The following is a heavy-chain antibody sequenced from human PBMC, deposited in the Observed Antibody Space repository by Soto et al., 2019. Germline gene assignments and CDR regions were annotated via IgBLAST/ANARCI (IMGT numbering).Heavy chain of an antibody. CDR1: GDSVSSNSAA. CDR2: TYYRSKWYN. D-gene: IGHD2-2*01. V-gene: IGHV6-1*01. CDR3: AREIVVPAAIGDYYYYGMDV. Sequence: KQSQTLSLTCAISGDSVSSNSAAWNWIRQSPSRGLEWLGRTYYRSKWYNDYAVSVKSRITINPDTSKNQFSLQLNSVTPEDTAVYYCAREIVVPAAIGDYYYYGMDVWGQGTTVTVSS. J-gene: IGHJ6*02.